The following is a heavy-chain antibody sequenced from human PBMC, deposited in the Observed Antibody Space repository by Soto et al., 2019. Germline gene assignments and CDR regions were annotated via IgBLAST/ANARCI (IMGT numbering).Heavy chain of an antibody. CDR2: IGSPGDT. Sequence: PGGSLRLSCAASGFTFSNYDMHWVRQATGKGLEWVSRIGSPGDTYYADSVKGRFSMSRENAKNSLYLQMDSLRAEDTAVYYCARGGCSSTSCSYYYQNGLDVWGQGTTVTVSS. CDR3: ARGGCSSTSCSYYYQNGLDV. D-gene: IGHD2-2*01. J-gene: IGHJ6*02. CDR1: GFTFSNYD. V-gene: IGHV3-13*01.